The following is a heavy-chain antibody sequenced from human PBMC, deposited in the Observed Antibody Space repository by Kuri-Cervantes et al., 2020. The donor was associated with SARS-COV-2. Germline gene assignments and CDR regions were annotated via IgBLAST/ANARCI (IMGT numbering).Heavy chain of an antibody. D-gene: IGHD3-22*01. CDR1: GFTFSSYG. V-gene: IGHV3-30*03. CDR3: ALGYWGSGYPRYYYYMDV. CDR2: ISYDGSNK. J-gene: IGHJ6*03. Sequence: GGSLRLSCAASGFTFSSYGMHWVRQAPGKGLEWVAVISYDGSNKYYADSVKGRFTISRDNSKNTLYLQMNSLRAEDTAVYYCALGYWGSGYPRYYYYMDVWGKGTTVTVSS.